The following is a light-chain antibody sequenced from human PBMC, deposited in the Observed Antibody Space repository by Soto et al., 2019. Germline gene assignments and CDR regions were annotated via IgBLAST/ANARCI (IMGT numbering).Light chain of an antibody. Sequence: EIVLTQSPATLSLSPGQRATLFCRASQNVNNYLAWYQQKPGQAPRLLIYDASNRATGIPARFSGSGSGTDFTLNISSLEPEDFAVYYCQQRNNWPAISFGQGTRLAIK. CDR1: QNVNNY. V-gene: IGKV3-11*01. CDR3: QQRNNWPAIS. J-gene: IGKJ5*01. CDR2: DAS.